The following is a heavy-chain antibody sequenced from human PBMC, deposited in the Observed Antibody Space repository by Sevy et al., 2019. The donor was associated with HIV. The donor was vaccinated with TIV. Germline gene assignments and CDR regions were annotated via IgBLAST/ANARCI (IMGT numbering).Heavy chain of an antibody. CDR3: ATTKDYYDTSGYPFDS. J-gene: IGHJ4*02. CDR1: GYTLTELS. V-gene: IGHV1-24*01. Sequence: ASVKVSCKVSGYTLTELSMHWVRQAPGKGLEWMGTFDPEDDEKIYAQKLQGRVTMNEDTSTDTSYMEQSRLRSDDTAVYYCATTKDYYDTSGYPFDSWGQGTLVTVSS. D-gene: IGHD3-22*01. CDR2: FDPEDDEK.